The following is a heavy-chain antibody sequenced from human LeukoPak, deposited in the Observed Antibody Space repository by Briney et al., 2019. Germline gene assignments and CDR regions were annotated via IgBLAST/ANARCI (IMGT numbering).Heavy chain of an antibody. CDR1: GFILSNYY. Sequence: PGGSLRLSCPASGFILSNYYMSWIRQAPGKGLEWVSYISSSGSTIYYADSVKGRFTISRDNAKNSLYLQMNSLRAEDTAVYYCARFLEWLFYFDYWGQGTLVTVSS. CDR3: ARFLEWLFYFDY. V-gene: IGHV3-11*01. D-gene: IGHD3-3*01. CDR2: ISSSGSTI. J-gene: IGHJ4*02.